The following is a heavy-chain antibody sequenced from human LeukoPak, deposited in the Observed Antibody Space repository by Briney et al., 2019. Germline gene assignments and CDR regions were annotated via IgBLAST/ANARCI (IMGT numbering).Heavy chain of an antibody. CDR1: GFTFSSYG. V-gene: IGHV3-30*02. J-gene: IGHJ6*02. D-gene: IGHD5-24*01. Sequence: PGGSLRLSCAASGFTFSSYGMHWVRQVPGKGLEWVAVIWYDGNKKNYGDSVKGRFTISRDNSKNTLYLQMNSLRAEDTAVYYCAKAQEMATITYYHYGMDVWGQGTTVTVSS. CDR2: IWYDGNKK. CDR3: AKAQEMATITYYHYGMDV.